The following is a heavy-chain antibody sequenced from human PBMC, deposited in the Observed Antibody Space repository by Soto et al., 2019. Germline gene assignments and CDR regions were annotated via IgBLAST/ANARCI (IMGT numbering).Heavy chain of an antibody. CDR2: IWYDGSNK. Sequence: QVQLVESGGGVVQPGRSLRLSCAASGFTFSSYGMHWVRQAPGKGLEWVAVIWYDGSNKYYADSVKGRFTISRDNSKNTLYLQMNSLRAQDTAVYYCARDVTQLVRLIFDYWGQGTLVTVSS. V-gene: IGHV3-33*01. CDR3: ARDVTQLVRLIFDY. J-gene: IGHJ4*02. D-gene: IGHD6-6*01. CDR1: GFTFSSYG.